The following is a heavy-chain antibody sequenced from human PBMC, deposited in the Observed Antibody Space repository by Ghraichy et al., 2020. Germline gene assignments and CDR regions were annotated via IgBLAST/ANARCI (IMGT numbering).Heavy chain of an antibody. Sequence: GGSLRLSCAASGFTFSGYYMSWIRQAPGKGLEWVSSISSSGSTTYYADSVKGRFTISRDNAKNSLYLQMNSLRAEDTAVYYCARERHCSGGSCYDYYYYYGIDVWGQGTTLTVSS. CDR2: ISSSGSTT. V-gene: IGHV3-11*01. CDR3: ARERHCSGGSCYDYYYYYGIDV. J-gene: IGHJ6*01. D-gene: IGHD2-15*01. CDR1: GFTFSGYY.